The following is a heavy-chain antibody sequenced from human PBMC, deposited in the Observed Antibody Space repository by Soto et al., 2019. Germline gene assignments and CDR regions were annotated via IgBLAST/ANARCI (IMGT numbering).Heavy chain of an antibody. V-gene: IGHV3-23*01. CDR3: AKDQWFYDNVWGSLRYPYYFDL. CDR1: GFTFSSYA. J-gene: IGHJ4*02. Sequence: HPGGSLRLSCGGSGFTFSSYAMSWVRQAPGKGLEWVSGVTGSGESAYYADSVQGRFSISRDNSKKTLYLQMESLRAEDTAVYFCAKDQWFYDNVWGSLRYPYYFDLWGQGTLVTVSS. CDR2: VTGSGESA. D-gene: IGHD3-16*01.